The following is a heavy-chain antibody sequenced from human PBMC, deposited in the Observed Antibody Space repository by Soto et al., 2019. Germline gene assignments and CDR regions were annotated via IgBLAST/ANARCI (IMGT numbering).Heavy chain of an antibody. Sequence: SLRLSCVGSGFTFSSYSMNWVRQAPGKGLEWVSSISSSSSYIYYADSVKGRFTISRDNAKNSLYLQMNSLRAEDTAVYYCASYDILTGLNWFDPWGQGTLVTVSS. V-gene: IGHV3-21*01. D-gene: IGHD3-9*01. CDR1: GFTFSSYS. CDR2: ISSSSSYI. CDR3: ASYDILTGLNWFDP. J-gene: IGHJ5*02.